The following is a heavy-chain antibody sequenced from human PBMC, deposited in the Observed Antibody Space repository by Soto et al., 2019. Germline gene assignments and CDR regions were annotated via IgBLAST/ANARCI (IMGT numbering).Heavy chain of an antibody. CDR1: GGSFSAYY. Sequence: QVQLQQWGAGLLKPSETLSLTCAVYGGSFSAYYWSWIRQPPGKGLEWIGDVSQSGSTDYNPSLKSRVTMSVDTSNKQFSLKLSSVTAADTAVYYCALGLDGDYWAFEYWGHGTLVTVSS. D-gene: IGHD4-17*01. V-gene: IGHV4-34*01. CDR3: ALGLDGDYWAFEY. CDR2: VSQSGST. J-gene: IGHJ4*01.